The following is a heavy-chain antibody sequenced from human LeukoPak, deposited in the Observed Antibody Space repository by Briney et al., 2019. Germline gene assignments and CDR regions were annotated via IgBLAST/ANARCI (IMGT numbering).Heavy chain of an antibody. V-gene: IGHV4-4*07. CDR3: ARDSSMGGSAAGTVGP. Sequence: PSETLSLTCTVSGGSISSYYWSWIRQPAGKGLEWIGRIYTSGSTNYNPSLKSRVTMSVDTSKNQFPLKLSSVTAADTAVYYCARDSSMGGSAAGTVGPWGQGTLVTVSS. D-gene: IGHD6-13*01. CDR2: IYTSGST. CDR1: GGSISSYY. J-gene: IGHJ5*02.